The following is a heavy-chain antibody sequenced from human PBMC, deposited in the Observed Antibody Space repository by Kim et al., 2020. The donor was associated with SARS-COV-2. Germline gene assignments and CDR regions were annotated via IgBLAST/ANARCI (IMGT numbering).Heavy chain of an antibody. D-gene: IGHD6-13*01. CDR1: GGSFSGYY. J-gene: IGHJ4*02. V-gene: IGHV4-34*01. Sequence: SETLSLTCAVYGGSFSGYYWSWIRQPPGKGLEWIGEINHSGSTNYNPSLKSRVTISVDTSKNQFSLKLSSVTAADTAVYYCARGHVKAGYSSSWYFGYWGQGTLVTVSS. CDR3: ARGHVKAGYSSSWYFGY. CDR2: INHSGST.